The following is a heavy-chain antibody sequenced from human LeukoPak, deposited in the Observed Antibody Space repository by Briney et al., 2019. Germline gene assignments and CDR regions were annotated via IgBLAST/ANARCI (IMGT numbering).Heavy chain of an antibody. CDR1: GGSISSYH. D-gene: IGHD2-2*01. CDR2: IYYSGST. V-gene: IGHV4-59*01. CDR3: ARVLHGTTPYYYYYGMDV. J-gene: IGHJ6*02. Sequence: SETLSLTCSVSGGSISSYHWSWTRPPRGKGREWRGYIYYSGSTDYNPSLKSRVTISVDTSKNQFSLNLSSVTAADTAVYFCARVLHGTTPYYYYYGMDVWGQGTTVTVSS.